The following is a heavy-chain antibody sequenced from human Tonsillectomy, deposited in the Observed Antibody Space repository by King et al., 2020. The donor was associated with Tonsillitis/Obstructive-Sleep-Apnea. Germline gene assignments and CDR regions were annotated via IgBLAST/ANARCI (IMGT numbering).Heavy chain of an antibody. Sequence: ADSLKGRFTISRDNAKNSLYLQMNNLRAEDTAVYYCARGVTFSREFDYWGQ. D-gene: IGHD3-3*02. J-gene: IGHJ4*02. V-gene: IGHV3-48*03. CDR3: ARGVTFSREFDY.